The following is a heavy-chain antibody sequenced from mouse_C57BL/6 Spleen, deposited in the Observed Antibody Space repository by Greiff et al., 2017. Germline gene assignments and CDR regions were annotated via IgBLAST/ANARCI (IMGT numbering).Heavy chain of an antibody. D-gene: IGHD2-4*01. Sequence: EVMLVESGGDLVKPGGSLKLSCAASGFTFSSYGMSWVRQTPDKRLEWVATISSGGSYTYYPHSVKGRFTISRDNAKNTLYLQLSSLKSEDTAMYYCARHRNDYDAWFAYWGQGTLVTVSA. CDR3: ARHRNDYDAWFAY. V-gene: IGHV5-6*01. CDR2: ISSGGSYT. CDR1: GFTFSSYG. J-gene: IGHJ3*01.